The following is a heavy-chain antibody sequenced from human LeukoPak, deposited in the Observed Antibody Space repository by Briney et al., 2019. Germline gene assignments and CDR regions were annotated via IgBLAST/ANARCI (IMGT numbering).Heavy chain of an antibody. CDR3: ARHHRSGYYERLGYFDY. J-gene: IGHJ4*02. V-gene: IGHV4-59*08. CDR1: GGSISSYY. Sequence: PSETLSLTCTVSGGSISSYYWSCIRQPPGKGLEWSGYIYYSGSTNYNPSLKSRVTISVDTSKNQFSLKLSSVTAADTAVYYCARHHRSGYYERLGYFDYWGQGTLVTVSS. CDR2: IYYSGST. D-gene: IGHD3-22*01.